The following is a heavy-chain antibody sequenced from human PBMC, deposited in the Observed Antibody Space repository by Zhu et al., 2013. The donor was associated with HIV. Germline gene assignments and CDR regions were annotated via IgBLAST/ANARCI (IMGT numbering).Heavy chain of an antibody. CDR1: GGSISSYY. Sequence: VQLQESGPGLVKPSETLSLTCTVSGGSISSYYWSWIRQPPGKGLEWIGYIYYSGSTNYNPSLKSRVTISVDTSKNQFSLKLSSVTAADTAVYYCARDLYGMDVWGQGTTVTVSS. J-gene: IGHJ6*02. V-gene: IGHV4-59*01. CDR3: ARDLYGMDV. CDR2: IYYSGST.